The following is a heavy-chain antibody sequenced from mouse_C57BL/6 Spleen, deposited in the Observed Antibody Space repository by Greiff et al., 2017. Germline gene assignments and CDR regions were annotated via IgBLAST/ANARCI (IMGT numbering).Heavy chain of an antibody. V-gene: IGHV5-6*02. J-gene: IGHJ2*01. Sequence: EVMLVESGGDLVKPGGSLKLSCAASGFTFSSYGMSWVRQTPDKRLEWVATISSGGSYTYYPASVKGRFTISRDNAKNTLYLQMSSLKSEDTAMYYCARRGEGYFDYWGQGTTLTVSS. CDR1: GFTFSSYG. CDR3: ARRGEGYFDY. CDR2: ISSGGSYT.